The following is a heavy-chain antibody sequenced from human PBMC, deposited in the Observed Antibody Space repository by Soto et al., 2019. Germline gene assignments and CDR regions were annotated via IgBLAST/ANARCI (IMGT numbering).Heavy chain of an antibody. V-gene: IGHV3-48*02. CDR2: ISSSSSTI. D-gene: IGHD6-19*01. J-gene: IGHJ4*02. Sequence: EVQLVESGGGLVQPGGSLRLSCAASGFTFRSYSMNWVRQAPGKGLEWVSYISSSSSTIYYADSVKGRFTISRDNAKNSLYLQMNILRDEDTAVYYCARDSKSVAGTYWGQGTLVTVSS. CDR3: ARDSKSVAGTY. CDR1: GFTFRSYS.